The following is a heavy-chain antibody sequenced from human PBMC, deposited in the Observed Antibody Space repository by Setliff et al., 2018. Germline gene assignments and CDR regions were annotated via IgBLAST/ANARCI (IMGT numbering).Heavy chain of an antibody. J-gene: IGHJ4*02. CDR1: GFTFSSYA. CDR3: ACPDILTGLSDY. Sequence: GGSLRLSCAASGFTFSSYAMYWVRQAPGKGLEWVAVISYDGSNKYYADSVKGRFTISRDNSKNTLYLQMNSLRAEDTAVYYCACPDILTGLSDYWGQGTLVTVSS. V-gene: IGHV3-30*04. CDR2: ISYDGSNK. D-gene: IGHD3-9*01.